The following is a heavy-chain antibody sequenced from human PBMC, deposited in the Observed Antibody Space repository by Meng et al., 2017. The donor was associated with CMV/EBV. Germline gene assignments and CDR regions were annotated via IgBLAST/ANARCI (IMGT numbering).Heavy chain of an antibody. V-gene: IGHV3-23*01. J-gene: IGHJ3*02. CDR2: ISGSGGTT. CDR3: ATSTAMVSPDAFDI. Sequence: GESLKISCAASGFTFSSYAMSWVRQAPGQGLEWVSFISGSGGTTYYADSVEGRFTISRDNSGNTLYLQMSSLRVEDTAIYYCATSTAMVSPDAFDIWGQGTMVTVSS. D-gene: IGHD5-18*01. CDR1: GFTFSSYA.